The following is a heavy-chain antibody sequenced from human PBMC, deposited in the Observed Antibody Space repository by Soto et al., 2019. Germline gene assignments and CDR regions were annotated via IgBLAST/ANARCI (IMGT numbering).Heavy chain of an antibody. J-gene: IGHJ4*02. Sequence: QVQLQQSGPGLVKPSQTLSVTCGISGDSVSSNSAAWNWLRQSPSSGLEWLGRTYYRSKWYNDYAVSVESRITINPDTSKNPFSLQLNFVTPEDTAVYFCARGEQYSGRIFDYWGQGTLVTVSS. CDR1: GDSVSSNSAA. D-gene: IGHD1-26*01. V-gene: IGHV6-1*01. CDR3: ARGEQYSGRIFDY. CDR2: TYYRSKWYN.